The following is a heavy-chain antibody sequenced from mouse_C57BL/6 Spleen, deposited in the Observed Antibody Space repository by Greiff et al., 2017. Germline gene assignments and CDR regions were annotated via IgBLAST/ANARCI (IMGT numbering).Heavy chain of an antibody. V-gene: IGHV1-54*01. CDR1: GYAFTNYL. J-gene: IGHJ2*01. D-gene: IGHD1-1*01. Sequence: LVESGAELVRPGTSVKVSCKASGYAFTNYLIEWVKQRPGQGLEWIGVINPGSGGTTYNEKFKGKATLTADKSSSTAYMQLSSLTSEYSAVYFCAREDDYGSSLDYWGQGTTLTVSS. CDR2: INPGSGGT. CDR3: AREDDYGSSLDY.